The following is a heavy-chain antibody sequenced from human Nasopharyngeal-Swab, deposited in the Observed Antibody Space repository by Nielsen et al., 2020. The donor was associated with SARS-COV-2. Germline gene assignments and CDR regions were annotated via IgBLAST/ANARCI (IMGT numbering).Heavy chain of an antibody. J-gene: IGHJ5*02. V-gene: IGHV4-59*01. CDR3: ARAPHYTSGWYQFDT. CDR1: GGSISSFY. D-gene: IGHD6-19*01. CDR2: VYYTGST. Sequence: SATLSLTCTVSGGSISSFYWTWMRQPPGKGLEWIGYVYYTGSTRYNPSLKSRLTISVDTSKNQFSLKLTYMTAADTAVYFCARAPHYTSGWYQFDTWGQGTLVSVSS.